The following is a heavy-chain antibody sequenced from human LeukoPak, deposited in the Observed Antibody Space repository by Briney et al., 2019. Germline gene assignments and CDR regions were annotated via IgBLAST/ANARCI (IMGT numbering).Heavy chain of an antibody. Sequence: PSETLSLTCAVYGGSFSGYYWSWIRQPPGKGLEWIGEINHSGSTNYNPSLKSRVTISVDTSKNQFSLKLSSVTAADTAVYYCARRTTYSYYYDSSGPVGMDVWGQGTTVTVSS. D-gene: IGHD3-22*01. J-gene: IGHJ6*02. CDR2: INHSGST. CDR1: GGSFSGYY. V-gene: IGHV4-34*01. CDR3: ARRTTYSYYYDSSGPVGMDV.